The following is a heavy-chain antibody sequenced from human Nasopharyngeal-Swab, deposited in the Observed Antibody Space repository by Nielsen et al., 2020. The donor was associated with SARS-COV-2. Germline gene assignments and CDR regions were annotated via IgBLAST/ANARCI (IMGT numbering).Heavy chain of an antibody. Sequence: SETLSPTCTVSGGSISPYYWNWVRQPPGKGLDWIGYVYYYGGSNYNPSLQSRVTISLDPSKNQFSLKMTSVTATNPAVYYFTRTPARWGQWLDVWGEGTTVTVSS. CDR2: VYYYGGS. CDR3: TRTPARWGQWLDV. J-gene: IGHJ6*02. V-gene: IGHV4-59*08. CDR1: GGSISPYY. D-gene: IGHD6-19*01.